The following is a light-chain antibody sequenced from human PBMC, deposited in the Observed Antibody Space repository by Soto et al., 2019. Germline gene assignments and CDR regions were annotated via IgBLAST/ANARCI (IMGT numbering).Light chain of an antibody. CDR1: SSDVGGYNY. CDR2: EVS. J-gene: IGLJ1*01. CDR3: SAYAGSNNLNV. V-gene: IGLV2-8*01. Sequence: QSALTQPPSASGSPGQSVTISCTRTSSDVGGYNYVSWYQQHPGKAPKVLIFEVSKRPSGVPDRFSGSKSGNTASLTVSGLQAEDEADYYCSAYAGSNNLNVFGTGTKVTVL.